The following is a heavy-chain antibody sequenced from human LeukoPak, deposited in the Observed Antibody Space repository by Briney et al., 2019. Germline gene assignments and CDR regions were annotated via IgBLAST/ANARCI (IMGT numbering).Heavy chain of an antibody. CDR2: ISYSGST. CDR3: AAYDSSGHDAFDV. J-gene: IGHJ3*01. Sequence: SDTLSLTCTDSGGSIRSSSYYWGWIRQPPRKELAWIGSISYSGSTCYNPSLKSRVTISVDTSKNQFSLKLSSVTAADTAVYHCAAYDSSGHDAFDVWGQGTMVTVSS. D-gene: IGHD3-22*01. V-gene: IGHV4-39*01. CDR1: GGSIRSSSYY.